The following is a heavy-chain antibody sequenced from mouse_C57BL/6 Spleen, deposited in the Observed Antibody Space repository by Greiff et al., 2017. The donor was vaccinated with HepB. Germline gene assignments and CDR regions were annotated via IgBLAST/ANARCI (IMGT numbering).Heavy chain of an antibody. D-gene: IGHD1-1*01. CDR3: ASAGITFDY. V-gene: IGHV1-69*01. CDR2: IDPSDSYT. CDR1: GYTFTSYW. J-gene: IGHJ2*01. Sequence: VQLQQPGAELVMPGASVKLSCKASGYTFTSYWMHWVKQRPGQGLEWIGEIDPSDSYTNYNQKFKGKSTLTVDKSSSTAYMQLSSLTSEDSAGYYCASAGITFDYWGQGTTLTVSS.